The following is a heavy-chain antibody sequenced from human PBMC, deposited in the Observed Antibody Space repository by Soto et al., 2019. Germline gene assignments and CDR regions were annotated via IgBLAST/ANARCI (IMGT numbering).Heavy chain of an antibody. Sequence: PSVKVSCKASGGTFSSYAISWVRQAPGQGLEWMGGIIPIFGTANYAQKFQGRVTITADESTSTAYMELSSLRSEDTAVYYCARDKLGYCSSTSCYTGDYWGQGTLVTVSS. J-gene: IGHJ4*02. V-gene: IGHV1-69*13. CDR1: GGTFSSYA. CDR2: IIPIFGTA. D-gene: IGHD2-2*02. CDR3: ARDKLGYCSSTSCYTGDY.